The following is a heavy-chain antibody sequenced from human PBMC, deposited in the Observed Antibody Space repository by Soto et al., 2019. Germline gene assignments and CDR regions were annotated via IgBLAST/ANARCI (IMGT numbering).Heavy chain of an antibody. J-gene: IGHJ4*02. CDR3: ARGGGWLPEY. CDR1: GDSINNYF. V-gene: IGHV4-59*01. D-gene: IGHD5-12*01. Sequence: QVQLQESGPGLVKPSETLSLTCIVSGDSINNYFWWSWIRQPPGKGLEWVGNIHYSGSTTHNPSLRSGLSISVETPKNQISLRLSSVTAADTAVYFCARGGGWLPEYWGQGTLVTVSS. CDR2: IHYSGST.